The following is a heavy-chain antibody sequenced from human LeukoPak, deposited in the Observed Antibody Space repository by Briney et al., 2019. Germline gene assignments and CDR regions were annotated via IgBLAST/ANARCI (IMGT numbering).Heavy chain of an antibody. J-gene: IGHJ6*03. V-gene: IGHV6-1*01. Sequence: SQTLSLTCAISGDSVSRNSATWNWIRQSPARGLEWLGRTYYRSKWYNDYAVSVKSRITINPDTSKNQFSLQLNSVTPEDTAVYYCARAVLWFGDLDYYYYMDVWGKGTTVTVSS. D-gene: IGHD3-10*01. CDR3: ARAVLWFGDLDYYYYMDV. CDR1: GDSVSRNSAT. CDR2: TYYRSKWYN.